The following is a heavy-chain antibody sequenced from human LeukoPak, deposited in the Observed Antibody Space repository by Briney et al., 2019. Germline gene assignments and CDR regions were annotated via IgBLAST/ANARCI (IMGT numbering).Heavy chain of an antibody. D-gene: IGHD1-7*01. Sequence: SETLSLTCAVYGGSLSGCYWSWIRQPPGKGLEWIGEINHSGSTNYNPSLKSRVTISVDTSKNQFSLKLSSVTAADTAVYYCARERGWNYAGDAFDIWGQGTMVTVSS. J-gene: IGHJ3*02. CDR3: ARERGWNYAGDAFDI. CDR1: GGSLSGCY. V-gene: IGHV4-34*01. CDR2: INHSGST.